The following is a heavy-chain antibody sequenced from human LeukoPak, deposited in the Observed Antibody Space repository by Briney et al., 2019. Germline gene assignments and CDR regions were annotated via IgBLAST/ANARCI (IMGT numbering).Heavy chain of an antibody. D-gene: IGHD3-10*01. J-gene: IGHJ6*03. Sequence: PSETLSLTCTVSGGSLSSYYWSWIRQPPGKGLEWIGYIYYSGSTNYNPSLKSRVTISVDTSKNQFSLKLSSVTAADTAVYYCARGAKLRRQTRNYYGSGSPPDYCYYMDVWGKGTTVTVSS. CDR1: GGSLSSYY. CDR2: IYYSGST. CDR3: ARGAKLRRQTRNYYGSGSPPDYCYYMDV. V-gene: IGHV4-59*12.